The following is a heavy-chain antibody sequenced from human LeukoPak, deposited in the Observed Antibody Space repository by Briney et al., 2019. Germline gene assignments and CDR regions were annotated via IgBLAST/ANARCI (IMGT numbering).Heavy chain of an antibody. CDR2: TNSDGSST. CDR1: GFSFSSYW. D-gene: IGHD6-19*01. V-gene: IGHV3-74*01. CDR3: ARVPITLAGTKDAKYFQH. Sequence: GGSLRLSCAASGFSFSSYWMSWVRQAPGKGLVWVSRTNSDGSSTSYADSVKGRFTISRDNAKNTLYLQMNSLRAEDTAVYYCARVPITLAGTKDAKYFQHWGQGTLVTVSS. J-gene: IGHJ1*01.